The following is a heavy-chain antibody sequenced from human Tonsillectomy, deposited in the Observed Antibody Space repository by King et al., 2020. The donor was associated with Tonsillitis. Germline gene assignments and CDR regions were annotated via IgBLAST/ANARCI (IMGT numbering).Heavy chain of an antibody. J-gene: IGHJ3*02. CDR3: VKDRSYDYVWGSYRYLRTFDI. V-gene: IGHV3-64D*08. Sequence: VQLVELGGGLVQPGGSLRLSCSASGFTFSRYPMHWVRQAPGKGLEYVSGINTNGGSPYNADSVKGRFTISRDNSKNTLYLQMSSLRADDTAVYYCVKDRSYDYVWGSYRYLRTFDIWGQGTMVTVSS. D-gene: IGHD3-16*02. CDR1: GFTFSRYP. CDR2: INTNGGSP.